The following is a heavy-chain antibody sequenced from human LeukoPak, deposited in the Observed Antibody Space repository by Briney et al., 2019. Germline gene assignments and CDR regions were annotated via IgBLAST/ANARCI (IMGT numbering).Heavy chain of an antibody. CDR2: ISVSGGST. D-gene: IGHD2-2*02. V-gene: IGHV3-23*01. Sequence: GGSLRLSCAASGFTFSSYAMSWVRQAPGKGLEWVSAISVSGGSTYYADSVKGRFTISRDNSKNTLYLQMNSLRAEDTAVYYCAKRSSYTGGADFDYWGQGTLVTVSS. CDR1: GFTFSSYA. CDR3: AKRSSYTGGADFDY. J-gene: IGHJ4*02.